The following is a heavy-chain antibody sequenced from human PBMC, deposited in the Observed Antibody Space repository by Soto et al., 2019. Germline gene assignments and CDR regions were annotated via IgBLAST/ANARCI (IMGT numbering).Heavy chain of an antibody. D-gene: IGHD2-21*02. CDR2: IYYSGST. Sequence: PSETLSLTCAVSGGSISSGGYYWSWIRQPPGKGLEWIGYIYYSGSTNYNPSLKSRVTISVDTSKNQFSLKLSSVTAADTAVYYCARGWGLVFDYWGQGTLVTVSS. J-gene: IGHJ4*02. CDR1: GGSISSGGYY. CDR3: ARGWGLVFDY. V-gene: IGHV4-61*08.